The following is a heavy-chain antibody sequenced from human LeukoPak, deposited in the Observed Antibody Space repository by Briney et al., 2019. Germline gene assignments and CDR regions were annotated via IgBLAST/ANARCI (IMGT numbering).Heavy chain of an antibody. J-gene: IGHJ4*02. Sequence: GGSLRLSCAASGLTFTGSPMHWVRQASGKGLEWVGRIRSKADNYATAYAASVRGKFTISRDDSKNTAYLQMNSLKTEDTAVYYCTRQKVGSSTFDYWGQGTLVTVSS. V-gene: IGHV3-73*01. D-gene: IGHD1-26*01. CDR2: IRSKADNYAT. CDR3: TRQKVGSSTFDY. CDR1: GLTFTGSP.